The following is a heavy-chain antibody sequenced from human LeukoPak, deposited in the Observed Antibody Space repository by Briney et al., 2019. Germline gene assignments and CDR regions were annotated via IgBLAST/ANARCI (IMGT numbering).Heavy chain of an antibody. CDR1: GGSISNYY. CDR2: IYYSGST. D-gene: IGHD3-10*01. CDR3: ARAVRGSGSYIYGMDV. Sequence: PSETLSLTCTVSGGSISNYYWNLIRRPPGKGLEWIAYIYYSGSTNYNPSLKSRVTISVDTSRNQFSLKLSSVTAADTAVYYCARAVRGSGSYIYGMDVWGQGTTVTVSS. V-gene: IGHV4-59*01. J-gene: IGHJ6*02.